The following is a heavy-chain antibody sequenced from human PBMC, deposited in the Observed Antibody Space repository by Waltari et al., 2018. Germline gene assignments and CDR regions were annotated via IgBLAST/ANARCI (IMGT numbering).Heavy chain of an antibody. J-gene: IGHJ2*01. V-gene: IGHV4-59*01. CDR3: ARDTGGWYYDL. CDR1: DGSISIFY. D-gene: IGHD3-10*01. Sequence: QVQLLQSGPGLVKPSETLSLTCTVSDGSISIFYWTWIRQPPGKGPEWIGCISTTGGTKYNPSLQSRVSLSVDTSKNQFSLVLTSVTAADTALYYCARDTGGWYYDLWGRGSLVTVSA. CDR2: ISTTGGT.